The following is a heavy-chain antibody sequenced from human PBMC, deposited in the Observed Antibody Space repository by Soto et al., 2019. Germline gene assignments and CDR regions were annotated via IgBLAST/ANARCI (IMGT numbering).Heavy chain of an antibody. D-gene: IGHD2-21*02. CDR2: ISDGGGST. CDR1: GFSFSSYA. CDR3: AKEYCGADCALDF. J-gene: IGHJ4*02. Sequence: GGSLRLSCAASGFSFSSYAMSWVSQAPGKGLEWVSSISDGGGSTNYADSVRGRFTIARDRSKNTLYLHMISLRAEDTAVYYCAKEYCGADCALDFWDQGALVTVSS. V-gene: IGHV3-23*01.